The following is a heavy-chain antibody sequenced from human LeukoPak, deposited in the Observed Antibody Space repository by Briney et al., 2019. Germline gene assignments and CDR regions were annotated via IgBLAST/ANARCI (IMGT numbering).Heavy chain of an antibody. D-gene: IGHD3-9*01. Sequence: SETLSPTCSVSGGSINGYFWSWIRQPPGKGLEWIGYISSGGSTNFHPSLMSRVTFSVDTSKTHVSLKLTSVTAADTAVYYCARHSSRLLIFSLWGQGTLVTVSS. V-gene: IGHV4-59*08. CDR1: GGSINGYF. J-gene: IGHJ4*02. CDR2: ISSGGST. CDR3: ARHSSRLLIFSL.